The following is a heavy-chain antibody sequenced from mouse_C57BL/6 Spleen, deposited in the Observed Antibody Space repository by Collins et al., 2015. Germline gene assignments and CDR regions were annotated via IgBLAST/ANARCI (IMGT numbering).Heavy chain of an antibody. Sequence: EVQLVESGGGLVKPGGSLKLSCAASGFTFSDYYMYWVRQTPEKRLEWVATISDGGSYTYYPDSVKGRFTISRDNAKNNLYLQMSSLKSEDTAMYYCASSRAYAMDYWGQGTSVTVSS. D-gene: IGHD1-1*01. CDR3: ASSRAYAMDY. V-gene: IGHV5-4*02. CDR2: ISDGGSYT. CDR1: GFTFSDYY. J-gene: IGHJ4*01.